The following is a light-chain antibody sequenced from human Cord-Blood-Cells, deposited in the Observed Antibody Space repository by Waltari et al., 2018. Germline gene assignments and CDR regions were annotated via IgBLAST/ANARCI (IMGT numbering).Light chain of an antibody. CDR1: QSVSSY. CDR2: DAS. J-gene: IGKJ5*01. CDR3: QQRSNWIT. Sequence: EIVLTQSPATLSLSPGERATLSCRASQSVSSYLAWYQQKPGQAPRLLIYDASNRATDIPARFSGSGSGTDVTLTISSLEPEDFAVYYCQQRSNWITFGQGTRLEIK. V-gene: IGKV3-11*01.